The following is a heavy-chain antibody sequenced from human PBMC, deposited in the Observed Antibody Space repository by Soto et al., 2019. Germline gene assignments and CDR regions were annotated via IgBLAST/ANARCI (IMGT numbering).Heavy chain of an antibody. V-gene: IGHV1-2*02. CDR3: ARHVANGGGSAGFDY. D-gene: IGHD1-26*01. Sequence: ASVKVPCKESRDTFTANYIHWVRQAPGQGCEWTGWINPKSGGTKYPQKFQGRATMTRDTSLSTVYMTLTRLTSDDTAVYYRARHVANGGGSAGFDYWGQVSLVTAPQ. CDR1: RDTFTANY. CDR2: INPKSGGT. J-gene: IGHJ4*02.